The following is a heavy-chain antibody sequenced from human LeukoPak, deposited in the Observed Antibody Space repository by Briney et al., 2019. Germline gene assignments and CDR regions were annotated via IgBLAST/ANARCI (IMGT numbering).Heavy chain of an antibody. CDR1: GYTFTGYY. V-gene: IGHV1-2*02. CDR3: ARERIVVGNWFDP. J-gene: IGHJ5*02. D-gene: IGHD3-22*01. CDR2: INPNSGGT. Sequence: ASVKVSCKASGYTFTGYYMHWVRQAPGQGLEWMGWINPNSGGTNYAQKFQGRVTMTRDTSISTAYMELSRLRSDDTAVYYCARERIVVGNWFDPWGPGTLVTVSS.